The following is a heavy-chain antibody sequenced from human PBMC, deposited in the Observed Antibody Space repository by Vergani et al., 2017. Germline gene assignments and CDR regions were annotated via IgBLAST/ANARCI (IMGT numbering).Heavy chain of an antibody. CDR2: IYWDDDK. V-gene: IGHV2-5*02. D-gene: IGHD4-17*01. Sequence: QITLTESGPTLVKPTQTLTLTCTFSGFSLSTSGVGVGWIRQPPGKALEWLALIYWDDDKRYSPSLKSRLTITKDTSKNQVVLTRTNMDPVDTATYYCAHRRRGLRAFDIWGQGTMVTVSS. CDR3: AHRRRGLRAFDI. CDR1: GFSLSTSGVG. J-gene: IGHJ3*02.